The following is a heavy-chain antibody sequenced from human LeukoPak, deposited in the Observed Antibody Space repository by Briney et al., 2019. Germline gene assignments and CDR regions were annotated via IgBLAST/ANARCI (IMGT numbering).Heavy chain of an antibody. CDR1: GFTFSTYA. Sequence: PGGSLRLSFAASGFTFSTYAMAWVRQAPGKGLEWVSAIGGGADYTFYADSVTGRFTISRDNSKNTLYLQMNSLRAEDTAVYYCAKELVSRSSLSFDYWGQGTRVTVSS. D-gene: IGHD2-2*01. CDR3: AKELVSRSSLSFDY. J-gene: IGHJ4*02. V-gene: IGHV3-23*01. CDR2: IGGGADYT.